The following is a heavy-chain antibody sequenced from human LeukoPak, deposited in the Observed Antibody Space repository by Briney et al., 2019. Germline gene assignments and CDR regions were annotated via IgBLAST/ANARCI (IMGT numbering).Heavy chain of an antibody. CDR3: AKGDSSGWYYYAFDI. Sequence: PGGSLRLSCAASGFTFSSYAMRWVRQAPGKGLEWVSAISGSGGSTYYADSVKGRFTISRDNSKNTLYLQMNSLRAEDTAAYYCAKGDSSGWYYYAFDIWGQGTMVTVSS. V-gene: IGHV3-23*01. CDR2: ISGSGGST. D-gene: IGHD6-19*01. CDR1: GFTFSSYA. J-gene: IGHJ3*02.